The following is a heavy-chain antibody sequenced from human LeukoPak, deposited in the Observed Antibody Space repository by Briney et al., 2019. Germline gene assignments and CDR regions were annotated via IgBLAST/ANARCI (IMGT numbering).Heavy chain of an antibody. J-gene: IGHJ2*01. CDR2: IYYSGST. V-gene: IGHV4-59*08. Sequence: SETLSLTCTVSGGSISSYYWSWIRQPPGKGLEWIGYIYYSGSTNYNPSLKSRVTISVDTSKNQFSLKLSSVTAADTAVYYCARSGVVRRVGYDSSGSRYFDLWGRGTLVTVSS. D-gene: IGHD3-22*01. CDR3: ARSGVVRRVGYDSSGSRYFDL. CDR1: GGSISSYY.